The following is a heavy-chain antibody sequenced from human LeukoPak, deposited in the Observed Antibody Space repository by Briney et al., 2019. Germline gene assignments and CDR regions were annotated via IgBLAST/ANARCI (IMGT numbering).Heavy chain of an antibody. CDR3: ARGREGYNWNDGGDY. CDR1: GYTFTSYY. V-gene: IGHV1-3*01. CDR2: INAGNGNT. J-gene: IGHJ4*02. D-gene: IGHD1-1*01. Sequence: ASVKVSCKASGYTFTSYYMHWVRQAPGQGLEWMGWINAGNGNTKYSQKFQGRVTITADESTSTAYMELSSLRSEDTAVYYCARGREGYNWNDGGDYWGQGTLVTVSS.